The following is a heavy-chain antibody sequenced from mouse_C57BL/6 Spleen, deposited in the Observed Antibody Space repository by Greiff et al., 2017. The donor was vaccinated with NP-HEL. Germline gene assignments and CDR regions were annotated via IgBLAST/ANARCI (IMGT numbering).Heavy chain of an antibody. CDR1: GYTFTSYW. CDR3: ARLDDGYYDWYFDV. CDR2: IYPGSGST. V-gene: IGHV1-55*01. J-gene: IGHJ1*03. Sequence: QVQLQQSGAELVKPGASVTMSCKASGYTFTSYWITWVTQRPGQGLEWIGDIYPGSGSTNYNEKFTRKATLTVDTSSSTAYMQLSSLTSEDSAVYYCARLDDGYYDWYFDVWGTGTTVTVSS. D-gene: IGHD2-3*01.